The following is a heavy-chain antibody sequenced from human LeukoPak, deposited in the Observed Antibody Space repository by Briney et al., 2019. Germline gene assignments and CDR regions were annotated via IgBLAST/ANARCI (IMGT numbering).Heavy chain of an antibody. D-gene: IGHD6-13*01. J-gene: IGHJ3*02. Sequence: GGSLRLSCAASGFTFSSYAMSWVRQAPGKGLEWVSAISGSGGSTYYADSVKGRFTISRDNSKNTLYLQMNSLRAEDTAVYYCAKGGGAAAGTDDAFDIWGQGQWSPSLQ. CDR1: GFTFSSYA. V-gene: IGHV3-23*01. CDR3: AKGGGAAAGTDDAFDI. CDR2: ISGSGGST.